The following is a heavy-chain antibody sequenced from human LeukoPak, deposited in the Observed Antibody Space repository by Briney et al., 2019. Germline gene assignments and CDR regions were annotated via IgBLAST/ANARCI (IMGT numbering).Heavy chain of an antibody. CDR1: GGSISSTNYY. V-gene: IGHV4-39*01. J-gene: IGHJ4*02. CDR3: ARSLAVSGTGFDF. Sequence: PSETLSLTCSGSGGSISSTNYYWGWIRQPPGKGLEWLGTVYYGGSTYYNPSLKSRLTISVDTSRNQFSLELNSVTAGDTAVYYCARSLAVSGTGFDFWGQGTLVTASS. CDR2: VYYGGST. D-gene: IGHD6-19*01.